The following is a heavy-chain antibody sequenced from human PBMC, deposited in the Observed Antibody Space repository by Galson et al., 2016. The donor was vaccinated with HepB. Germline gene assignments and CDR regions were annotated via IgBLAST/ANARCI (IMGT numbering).Heavy chain of an antibody. CDR2: FTQDGRER. V-gene: IGHV3-7*01. J-gene: IGHJ4*02. CDR1: GFLVSGHW. CDR3: VRGYDLRD. D-gene: IGHD3-3*01. Sequence: SLRLSCAASGFLVSGHWLTWVRQVPGKGLERVASFTQDGRERFYVDSVRVRFTISRDSATNSFHLQMNSLTVEDTATYHCVRGYDLRDWGPGTLVIVSP.